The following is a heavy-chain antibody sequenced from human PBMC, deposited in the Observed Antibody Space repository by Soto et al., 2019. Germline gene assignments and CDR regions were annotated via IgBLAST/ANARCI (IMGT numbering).Heavy chain of an antibody. CDR2: IYYRGST. CDR3: ARDGREASGMDV. CDR1: GGSISSHY. J-gene: IGHJ6*02. Sequence: SETLSLTCTVSGGSISSHYWSWVRQAPGKGLEWIGHIYYRGSTSYNPSLRSRSTISVDTSNNQFSLKLNSVATADTAVYYCARDGREASGMDVWGQGTKVTVSS. D-gene: IGHD1-26*01. V-gene: IGHV4-59*11.